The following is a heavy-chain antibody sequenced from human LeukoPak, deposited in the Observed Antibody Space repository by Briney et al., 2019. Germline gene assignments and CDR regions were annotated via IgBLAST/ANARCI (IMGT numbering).Heavy chain of an antibody. V-gene: IGHV1-18*01. J-gene: IGHJ4*02. CDR2: ISAYNGNT. CDR3: ARDSGERGSGSYLIAY. D-gene: IGHD3-10*01. CDR1: GGTFTSYG. Sequence: GSVKVSCKASGGTFTSYGISWVRQAPGQGLEWMGWISAYNGNTNYAQKLQGRVTMTTDTSTSTAYMELRSLRSDDTAVYYCARDSGERGSGSYLIAYWGQGTLVTVSS.